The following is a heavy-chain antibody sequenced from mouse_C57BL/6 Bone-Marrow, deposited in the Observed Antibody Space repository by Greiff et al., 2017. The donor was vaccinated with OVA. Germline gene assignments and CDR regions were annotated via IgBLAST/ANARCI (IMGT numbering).Heavy chain of an antibody. CDR2: ISYDGSN. CDR3: AREGYAMHY. CDR1: GYSITSGYY. Sequence: EVKLEESGPGLVKPSQSLSLTCSVTGYSITSGYYWNWIRQFPGNKLEWMGYISYDGSNNYNPSLKNRISLTRDTSKNQFFLKLNSVTTEDTATYYCAREGYAMHYWGQGTSVTVSS. V-gene: IGHV3-6*01. J-gene: IGHJ4*01.